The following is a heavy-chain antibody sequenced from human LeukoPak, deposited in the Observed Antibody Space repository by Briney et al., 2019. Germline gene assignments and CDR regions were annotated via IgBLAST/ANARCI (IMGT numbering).Heavy chain of an antibody. CDR2: INHSGST. J-gene: IGHJ5*02. Sequence: SETLSLTCAVYGGSFSGYYWSWIRQPPGKGLEWIGEINHSGSTNYNPSLKSRVTISVDTSKNQFSLKLSSVTAADTAVYYCARRDCSSTSCPSGGFDPWGQGTLVTVSS. V-gene: IGHV4-34*01. D-gene: IGHD2-2*01. CDR3: ARRDCSSTSCPSGGFDP. CDR1: GGSFSGYY.